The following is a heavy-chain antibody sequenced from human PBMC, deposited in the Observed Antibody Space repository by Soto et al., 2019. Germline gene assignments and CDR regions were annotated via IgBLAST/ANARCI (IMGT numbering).Heavy chain of an antibody. CDR1: GFTFSSYS. J-gene: IGHJ4*02. CDR3: ARGWQQLVHTIYY. V-gene: IGHV3-48*02. D-gene: IGHD6-13*01. Sequence: GGSLRLSCAASGFTFSSYSMNWVRQAPGKGLEWVSYISSSSSTIYYADSVKGRFTISRDNAKNSLYLQMNSPRDEDTAVYYCARGWQQLVHTIYYWGQGTLVTVSS. CDR2: ISSSSSTI.